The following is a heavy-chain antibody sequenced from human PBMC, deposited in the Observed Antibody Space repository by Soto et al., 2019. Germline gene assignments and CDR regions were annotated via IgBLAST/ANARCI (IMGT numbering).Heavy chain of an antibody. D-gene: IGHD3-22*01. CDR1: GFTFSSYA. CDR3: AKATMTLVVIRLDS. V-gene: IGHV3-23*01. CDR2: ISGRGGST. J-gene: IGHJ4*02. Sequence: PGGSLRLSCAASGFTFSSYAMSWVRQAPGKGLEWVSAISGRGGSTYYADSVKGRFTISRDNSKNILYLQMNSLRAEDTAVYYCAKATMTLVVIRLDSWGQGTLVTVSS.